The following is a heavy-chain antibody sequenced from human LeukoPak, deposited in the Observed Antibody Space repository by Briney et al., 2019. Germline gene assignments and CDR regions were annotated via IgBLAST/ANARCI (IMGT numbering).Heavy chain of an antibody. CDR1: GFTFTSFA. V-gene: IGHV3-30-3*01. Sequence: HAGGSLRLSCAASGFTFTSFAIHWVRQAPGKGLDWVAVISDDGSNKHYADSVKGRFTISRDNSKNTLYLQMNSLKTEDTAVYYCARAAAGLFNYYFDYWGQGTLVTVSS. CDR2: ISDDGSNK. J-gene: IGHJ4*02. D-gene: IGHD6-13*01. CDR3: ARAAAGLFNYYFDY.